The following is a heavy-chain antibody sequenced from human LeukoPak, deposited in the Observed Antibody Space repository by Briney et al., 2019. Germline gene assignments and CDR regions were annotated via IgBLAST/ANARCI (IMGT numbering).Heavy chain of an antibody. Sequence: PGGSLRLSCAASEFTVSSNYMSWVRQAPGKGLEWVSIIYSAGTTFYADSVKGRFTISRDTSKNTLYLHMSSLRAEDTAVYYCARSPSSMAIGSFDIWGQGTMVTVSS. D-gene: IGHD2/OR15-2a*01. V-gene: IGHV3-53*01. CDR3: ARSPSSMAIGSFDI. CDR2: IYSAGTT. CDR1: EFTVSSNY. J-gene: IGHJ3*02.